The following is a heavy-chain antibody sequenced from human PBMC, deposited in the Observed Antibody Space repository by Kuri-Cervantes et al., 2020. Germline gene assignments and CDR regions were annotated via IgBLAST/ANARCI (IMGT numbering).Heavy chain of an antibody. Sequence: GESLKISCTASGFTFSSYWMSWVRQAPGKGLEWVANIKQDGSEKYYVDSVKGRFTISRDNAKNSLYLRMNSLRAEDTAVYYCARDGADCSSTSCYGKDYWGQGTLVTVSS. D-gene: IGHD2-2*01. CDR1: GFTFSSYW. CDR3: ARDGADCSSTSCYGKDY. V-gene: IGHV3-7*01. CDR2: IKQDGSEK. J-gene: IGHJ4*02.